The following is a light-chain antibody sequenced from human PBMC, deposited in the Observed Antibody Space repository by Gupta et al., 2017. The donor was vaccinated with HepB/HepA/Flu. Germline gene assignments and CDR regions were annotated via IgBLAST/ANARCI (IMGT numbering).Light chain of an antibody. CDR1: QSISSY. CDR2: AAS. CDR3: QQSYSTLGFT. Sequence: DIQMTQSPSSLSASVGDRVTITCRASQSISSYLNWYQQKPGKAPKLLIYAASSLQSGVQSRFSGSGSGTDFTLPISSLQPEDFATYYCQQSYSTLGFTFGPGTKVDIK. J-gene: IGKJ3*01. V-gene: IGKV1-39*01.